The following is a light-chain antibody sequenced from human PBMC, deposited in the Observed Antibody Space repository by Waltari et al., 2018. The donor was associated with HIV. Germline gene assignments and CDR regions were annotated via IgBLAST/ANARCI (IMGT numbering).Light chain of an antibody. J-gene: IGLJ2*01. V-gene: IGLV2-14*01. Sequence: QSALTQPASVSGSPGQSITMSCTGATSDVGAYDYVSWYQQHPSQAPKLIIYAGTNRPSGVSNRFSGSKSGITASLTISGLQTEDEADYYCSSYTNINTVVFGGGTKLTVL. CDR3: SSYTNINTVV. CDR2: AGT. CDR1: TSDVGAYDY.